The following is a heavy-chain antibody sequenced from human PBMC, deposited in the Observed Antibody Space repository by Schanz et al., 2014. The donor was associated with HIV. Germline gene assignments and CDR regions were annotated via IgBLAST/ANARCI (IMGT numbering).Heavy chain of an antibody. D-gene: IGHD3-22*01. Sequence: QVQLVESGGGVVQPGRFLRLSCAASGFTFNNYAMHWVRQAPGKGLEWVALIWYDGSYKYYADSVKGRFTLSRDNSKSTLYLQMSSLSAEDTAVYYCARDPEWAGSGYFDYWGQGTLVTVSS. CDR3: ARDPEWAGSGYFDY. CDR1: GFTFNNYA. J-gene: IGHJ4*02. CDR2: IWYDGSYK. V-gene: IGHV3-33*01.